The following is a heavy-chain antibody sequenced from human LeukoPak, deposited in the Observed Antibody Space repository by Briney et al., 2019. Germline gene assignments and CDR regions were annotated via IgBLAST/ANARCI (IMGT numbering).Heavy chain of an antibody. CDR2: INSYSSDM. Sequence: GSLRLSCATSGFTFSSYSMTWVRQAPGKGLDWVSSINSYSSDMYYADSVKGRSTISRDNAKNSLYLQMNSLRAEDTALYYCASQVGATDYWGQGTLVTVPS. D-gene: IGHD1-26*01. V-gene: IGHV3-21*04. CDR3: ASQVGATDY. CDR1: GFTFSSYS. J-gene: IGHJ4*02.